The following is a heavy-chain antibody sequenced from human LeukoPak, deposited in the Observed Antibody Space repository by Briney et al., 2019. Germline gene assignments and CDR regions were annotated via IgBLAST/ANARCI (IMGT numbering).Heavy chain of an antibody. CDR3: AKTSFFRGVAVAGTEDY. CDR2: ISGSGGST. D-gene: IGHD6-19*01. V-gene: IGHV3-23*01. CDR1: GFTFSSYA. Sequence: GGSLRLSCAASGFTFSSYAMSWVRQAPGKGLEWVSAISGSGGSTYYADSVKGRFTISRDNSKNTLYLQMNSLRAEDTAVYYCAKTSFFRGVAVAGTEDYWGQGTLVTVSS. J-gene: IGHJ4*02.